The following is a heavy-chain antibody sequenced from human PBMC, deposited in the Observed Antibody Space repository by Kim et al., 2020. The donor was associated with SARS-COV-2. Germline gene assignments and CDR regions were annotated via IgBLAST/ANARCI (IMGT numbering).Heavy chain of an antibody. Sequence: GGSLRLSCAASGFTFSSYWMSWVRQAPGKGLEWVANIKQDGSEKYYVDSVKGRFTISRDNAKNSLYLQMNSLRAEDTAVYYCARDDYPSTSWVNYDFWSGLINVGETDYWGQGTLVTVSS. CDR2: IKQDGSEK. CDR1: GFTFSSYW. J-gene: IGHJ4*02. V-gene: IGHV3-7*03. CDR3: ARDDYPSTSWVNYDFWSGLINVGETDY. D-gene: IGHD3-3*01.